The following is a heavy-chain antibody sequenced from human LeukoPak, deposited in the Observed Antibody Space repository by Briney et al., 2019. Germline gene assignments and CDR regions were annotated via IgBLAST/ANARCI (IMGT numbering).Heavy chain of an antibody. J-gene: IGHJ4*02. Sequence: GGSLRLSCAASGFTFSIYSMNWVRQTPGKGLEWVSSISSSSTYIYYADSVKGRFTISRDNAKNPLYLQMNSLRAEDTAVYYCAREPTAMILWGQGTLVTVSS. D-gene: IGHD5-18*01. CDR3: AREPTAMIL. V-gene: IGHV3-21*01. CDR1: GFTFSIYS. CDR2: ISSSSTYI.